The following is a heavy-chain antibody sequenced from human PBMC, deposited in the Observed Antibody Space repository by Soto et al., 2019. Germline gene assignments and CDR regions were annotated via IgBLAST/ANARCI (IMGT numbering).Heavy chain of an antibody. D-gene: IGHD3-3*01. CDR1: GFTFSIYG. Sequence: QVQLVESGGGVVQPGRSLRLSCAASGFTFSIYGMHWVRQAPGKGLEWVAVISYDGSNKYYADSVKGRFTISRDNSKSTLYLQMNSLRGEDKAVYYCAKETVEYYFDYWGQGPLVTVSS. J-gene: IGHJ4*02. V-gene: IGHV3-30*18. CDR3: AKETVEYYFDY. CDR2: ISYDGSNK.